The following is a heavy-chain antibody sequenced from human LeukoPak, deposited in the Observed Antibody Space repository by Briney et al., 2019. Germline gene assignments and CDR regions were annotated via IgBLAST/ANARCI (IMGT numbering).Heavy chain of an antibody. CDR2: IKQDGSEK. Sequence: PGGSLRLSCAASGFTFSSYWMSWVRQAPGKGLEWVANIKQDGSEKYYVDSVKGRFTISRDNAKNSLYLQMNSLRAEDTAVYYCARDQVSSWQYNWFDPWGQGTLVTVSS. CDR1: GFTFSSYW. V-gene: IGHV3-7*01. CDR3: ARDQVSSWQYNWFDP. D-gene: IGHD6-13*01. J-gene: IGHJ5*02.